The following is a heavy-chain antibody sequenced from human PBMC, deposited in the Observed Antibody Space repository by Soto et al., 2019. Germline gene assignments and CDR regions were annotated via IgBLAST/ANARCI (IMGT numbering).Heavy chain of an antibody. CDR1: GGSISSYY. J-gene: IGHJ5*02. Sequence: PSETLSLTCTVSGGSISSYYWSWIRQPPGKGLEWIGYIYYSGSTNYNPSLKSRVTISVDTSKNQFSLKLSSVTAADTAVYYCARGMLGGWFDPWGQGTLATVSS. CDR2: IYYSGST. D-gene: IGHD2-8*01. V-gene: IGHV4-59*01. CDR3: ARGMLGGWFDP.